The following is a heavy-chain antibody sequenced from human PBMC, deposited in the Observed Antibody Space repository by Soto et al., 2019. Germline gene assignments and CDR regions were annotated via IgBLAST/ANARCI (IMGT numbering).Heavy chain of an antibody. J-gene: IGHJ4*02. CDR3: AKDGQV. CDR1: GFIFDDYA. Sequence: EVQLVESGGGLVQPGRSLRLSCAASGFIFDDYAMHWVRQAPGKGLEWVSGISWNSGDIRYADSVKGRFTISRYNGKNSLSLQMNSLRAEDTALYCCAKDGQVWGQGTLVTVSS. CDR2: ISWNSGDI. V-gene: IGHV3-9*01.